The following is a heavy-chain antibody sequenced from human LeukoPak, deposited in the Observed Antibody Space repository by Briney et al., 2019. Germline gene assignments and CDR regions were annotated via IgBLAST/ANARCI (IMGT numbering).Heavy chain of an antibody. D-gene: IGHD6-19*01. CDR1: GGSISIGDYY. CDR3: ARVAVAGSPFGY. V-gene: IGHV4-30-4*01. CDR2: IYYSGST. J-gene: IGHJ4*02. Sequence: SQTLSLTCTVSGGSISIGDYYWSWIRQPPGKGLEWIGYIYYSGSTYYNPSLKSRVTISVDTSKNQFSLKLSSVTAADTAVYYCARVAVAGSPFGYWGQGTLVTVSS.